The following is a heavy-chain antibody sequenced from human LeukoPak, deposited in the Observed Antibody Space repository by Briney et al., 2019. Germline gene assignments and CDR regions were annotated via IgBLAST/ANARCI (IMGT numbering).Heavy chain of an antibody. Sequence: GGSLRLSCVASGFTFDDYGIGWVRQAPGKGLEWVSGINWNGGSTDYADSVKGRFTISRDNAKNSVYLQMNSLRVEDTALYHCVLTSGSGSYRGYLNYWGQGTLVTVSS. CDR2: INWNGGST. D-gene: IGHD3-10*01. V-gene: IGHV3-20*01. J-gene: IGHJ4*02. CDR1: GFTFDDYG. CDR3: VLTSGSGSYRGYLNY.